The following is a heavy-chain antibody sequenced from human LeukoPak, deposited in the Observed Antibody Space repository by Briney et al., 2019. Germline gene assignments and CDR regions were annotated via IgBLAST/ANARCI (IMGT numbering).Heavy chain of an antibody. J-gene: IGHJ4*02. Sequence: SETLSLTCTVSGGSISPYYWSWIPQTPGKGLEWIGYILYSGTTTNYNPSLKSRVTISVDTSKNQFSLKLSSVTAADTAVYYCAKLGRHVTTPFDYWGQGTLVTVSS. CDR1: GGSISPYY. D-gene: IGHD4-17*01. V-gene: IGHV4-59*01. CDR2: ILYSGTTT. CDR3: AKLGRHVTTPFDY.